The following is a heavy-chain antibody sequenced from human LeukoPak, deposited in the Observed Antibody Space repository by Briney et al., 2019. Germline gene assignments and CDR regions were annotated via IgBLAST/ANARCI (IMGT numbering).Heavy chain of an antibody. V-gene: IGHV4-34*01. D-gene: IGHD3-10*01. CDR3: ARGFYGSGSYSHYYYYGMDV. CDR1: GGSFSGYY. Sequence: PSETLSLTCAVYGGSFSGYYWSWIRQPPGKGLEWIGKINHSGSTNYNPSLKSRVTISVDTSKNQFSLKLSSVTAADTAVYYCARGFYGSGSYSHYYYYGMDVWGQGTTVTVSS. J-gene: IGHJ6*02. CDR2: INHSGST.